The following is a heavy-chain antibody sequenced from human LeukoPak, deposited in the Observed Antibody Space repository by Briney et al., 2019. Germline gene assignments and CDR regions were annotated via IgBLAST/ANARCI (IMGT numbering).Heavy chain of an antibody. Sequence: GGSLRLSCAASGFTLSSYAMSWVRQAPGKGLEWVSAISVSGNTHHADSVKGRFTISRDSSKNTLYLQMNSLRAEDTAVYYCAKDRRYYGSGMKVGYFDYWGQGTLVTVSS. J-gene: IGHJ4*02. CDR1: GFTLSSYA. D-gene: IGHD3-10*01. CDR2: ISVSGNT. CDR3: AKDRRYYGSGMKVGYFDY. V-gene: IGHV3-23*01.